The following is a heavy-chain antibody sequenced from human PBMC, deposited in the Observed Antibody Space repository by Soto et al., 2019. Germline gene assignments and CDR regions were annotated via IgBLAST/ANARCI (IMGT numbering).Heavy chain of an antibody. CDR1: GFTFSSYG. D-gene: IGHD5-18*01. CDR3: AKDRQLGSSLYYFDY. Sequence: GGSLRLSCAASGFTFSSYGMHWVRQAPGKGLEWVAVISYHGGNKDYADSVKGRFTISRDNSKNTLYLQMNSLRGEDTAVYYCAKDRQLGSSLYYFDYWGQGTLVTVSS. V-gene: IGHV3-30*18. CDR2: ISYHGGNK. J-gene: IGHJ4*02.